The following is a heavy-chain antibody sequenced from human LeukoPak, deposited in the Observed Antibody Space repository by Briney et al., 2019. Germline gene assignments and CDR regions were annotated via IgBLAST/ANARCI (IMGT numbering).Heavy chain of an antibody. CDR3: ARARRSSGWYEGGFDY. CDR1: GDSVSNTRSA. Sequence: SQTLSLTCAISGDSVSNTRSAWNWIRQSPSRGLEWLGRTYYRSKWYNDYAVSVKSRITINPDTPKNQFSLQLNSVTPGDTAVYYCARARRSSGWYEGGFDYWGQGTLVTVSS. D-gene: IGHD6-19*01. CDR2: TYYRSKWYN. J-gene: IGHJ4*02. V-gene: IGHV6-1*01.